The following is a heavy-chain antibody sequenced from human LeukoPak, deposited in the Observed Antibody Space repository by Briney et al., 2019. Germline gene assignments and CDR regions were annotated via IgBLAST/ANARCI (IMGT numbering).Heavy chain of an antibody. CDR3: ARGPRSSFDAFDI. CDR2: IYYSGST. J-gene: IGHJ3*02. Sequence: SETLSLTCTVSGGSISSSSYYWGWIRQPPGKGLEWIGSIYYSGSTYYNPSLKSRVTISVDTSKNQFSLKLSSVTAADTAVYYCARGPRSSFDAFDIWGQGTMVTVSS. CDR1: GGSISSSSYY. V-gene: IGHV4-39*07. D-gene: IGHD6-13*01.